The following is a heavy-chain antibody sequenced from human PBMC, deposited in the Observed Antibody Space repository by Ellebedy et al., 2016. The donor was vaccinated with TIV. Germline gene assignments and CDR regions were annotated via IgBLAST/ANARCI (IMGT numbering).Heavy chain of an antibody. J-gene: IGHJ4*02. CDR1: GFTFSSYD. CDR3: ARDGETYWNDYDY. D-gene: IGHD1-1*01. V-gene: IGHV3-33*05. CDR2: ISNDGSNK. Sequence: GESLKISCAASGFTFSSYDMHWVRQAPGKGLEWVAVISNDGSNKYYADSVKGRFTISRDNAKNSLYLQMNSLRDEDTAVYYCARDGETYWNDYDYWGQGTLVTVSS.